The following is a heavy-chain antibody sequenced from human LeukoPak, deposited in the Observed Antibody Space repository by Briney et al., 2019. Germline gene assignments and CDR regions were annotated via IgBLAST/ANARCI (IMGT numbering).Heavy chain of an antibody. J-gene: IGHJ4*02. D-gene: IGHD1-7*01. CDR2: IYYTGTT. CDR3: ARARTGTSHFDY. V-gene: IGHV4-59*01. Sequence: SETLSLTCTVSGGSINSYYWNWVRQPPGKGLEWFGYIYYTGTTNYNPSLKGRVTISVDTSNNQYSLKLNSVTAADTAMYYCARARTGTSHFDYWGQGTLVTVSS. CDR1: GGSINSYY.